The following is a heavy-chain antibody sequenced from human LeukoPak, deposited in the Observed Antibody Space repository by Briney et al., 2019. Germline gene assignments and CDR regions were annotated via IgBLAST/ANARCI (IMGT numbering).Heavy chain of an antibody. Sequence: GGSLRLSCAASGFTFSSYGMHWVRQAPGKGLERVAVISYDGSNKYYADSVKGRFTISRDNSKNTLYLQMNSLRAEDTAVYYCAKGDSGYSNDYWGQGTLVTVSS. V-gene: IGHV3-30*18. J-gene: IGHJ4*02. CDR3: AKGDSGYSNDY. CDR1: GFTFSSYG. CDR2: ISYDGSNK. D-gene: IGHD2-2*03.